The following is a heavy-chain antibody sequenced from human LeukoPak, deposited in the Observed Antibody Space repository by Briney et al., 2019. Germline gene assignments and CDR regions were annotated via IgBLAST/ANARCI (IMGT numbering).Heavy chain of an antibody. CDR3: ARDPVDYYDSSGYRTGY. CDR2: IYYSGST. Sequence: SETLSLTCTVSGGSISSGDYYWSWIRQPPGKGLEWIGYIYYSGSTYYKASLKSRVTISVDTSKNRFSLKLSSVTAAHTAVYYCARDPVDYYDSSGYRTGYWGQGTLVTVSS. V-gene: IGHV4-30-4*08. D-gene: IGHD3-22*01. J-gene: IGHJ4*02. CDR1: GGSISSGDYY.